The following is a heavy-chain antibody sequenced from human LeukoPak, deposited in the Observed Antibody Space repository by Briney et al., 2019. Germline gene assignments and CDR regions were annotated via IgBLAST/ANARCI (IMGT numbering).Heavy chain of an antibody. J-gene: IGHJ3*02. CDR2: INHSGST. V-gene: IGHV4-34*01. D-gene: IGHD2-2*01. CDR1: GGSFSGYY. Sequence: SETLSLTCAVYGGSFSGYYWSWIRQPPGKGLEWMGEINHSGSTNYNPSLKSRVTISVDTSKNQFSLKLSSVTAADTAVYYCARGTRHLGDIVVVPAAWGPESDAFDIWGQGTMVTVSS. CDR3: ARGTRHLGDIVVVPAAWGPESDAFDI.